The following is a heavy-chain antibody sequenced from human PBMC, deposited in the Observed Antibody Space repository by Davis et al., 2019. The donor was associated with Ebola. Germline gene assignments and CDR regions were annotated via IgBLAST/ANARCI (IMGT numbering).Heavy chain of an antibody. V-gene: IGHV3-23*01. CDR3: AREDNSRHFWFDL. D-gene: IGHD2/OR15-2a*01. CDR2: IVNNNGDK. J-gene: IGHJ5*02. Sequence: PGGSLRLSCATSGFTFATSTLSWVRQAPGKGLEWVSSIVNNNGDKFYADSVKGRFTLSRDISKDTLFLELNGLRVEDTAIYYCAREDNSRHFWFDLWGQGTLLTVSS. CDR1: GFTFATST.